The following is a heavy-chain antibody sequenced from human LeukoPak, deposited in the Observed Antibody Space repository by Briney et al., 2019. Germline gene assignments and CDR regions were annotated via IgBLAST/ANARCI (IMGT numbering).Heavy chain of an antibody. V-gene: IGHV3-30-3*01. D-gene: IGHD3-22*01. Sequence: GGSLRLSCAASGFTLSSYAMHWVRQAPGKGLEWVAVISYDGSNKYYADSVKGRFTISRDNSNNTLYLQMNSLRAEDTAVYYCARASDYYDSSGYYQGSYYFDYWGQGTLVSVSS. CDR1: GFTLSSYA. J-gene: IGHJ4*02. CDR2: ISYDGSNK. CDR3: ARASDYYDSSGYYQGSYYFDY.